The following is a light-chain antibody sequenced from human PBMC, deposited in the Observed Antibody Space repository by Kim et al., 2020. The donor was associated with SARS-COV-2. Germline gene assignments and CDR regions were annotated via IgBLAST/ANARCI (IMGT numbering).Light chain of an antibody. CDR1: QSINHW. J-gene: IGKJ1*01. Sequence: DIQMTQSPSALSASVGDRVSITCRASQSINHWLAWYQQKPGDAPKLLISAASNLESGVPSRFSGSASGTEFTLTVSSLQPDDFATYYCQQYYTYPWTFGQGTQVDIK. CDR3: QQYYTYPWT. CDR2: AAS. V-gene: IGKV1-5*01.